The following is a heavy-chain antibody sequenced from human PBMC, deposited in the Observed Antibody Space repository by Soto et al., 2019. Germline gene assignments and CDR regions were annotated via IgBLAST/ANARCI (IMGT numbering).Heavy chain of an antibody. CDR2: IWYDGSNK. CDR1: GFTFSSYG. V-gene: IGHV3-33*01. CDR3: AREGGSYAFDY. D-gene: IGHD1-26*01. J-gene: IGHJ4*02. Sequence: GGSLRLSCAASGFTFSSYGMHWVRQAPGKGLEWVAVIWYDGSNKYYADSVKGRFTISRDNSKNTLYLQMNSLRAEDTAVYYCAREGGSYAFDYWGQGTLVTVS.